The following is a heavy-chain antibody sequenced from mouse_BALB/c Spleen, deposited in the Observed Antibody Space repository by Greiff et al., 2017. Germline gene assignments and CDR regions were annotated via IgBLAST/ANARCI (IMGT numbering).Heavy chain of an antibody. Sequence: VQLQQSGAELVRPGSSVKISCKASSYAFSSYWMNWVKQRPGQGLEWIGQIYPGDGDTNYNGKFKGKATLTADKSSSTAYMQLSSLTSEDSAVYFCASESTMITTAWFAYWGQGTLVTVSA. V-gene: IGHV1-80*01. J-gene: IGHJ3*01. D-gene: IGHD2-4*01. CDR2: IYPGDGDT. CDR3: ASESTMITTAWFAY. CDR1: SYAFSSYW.